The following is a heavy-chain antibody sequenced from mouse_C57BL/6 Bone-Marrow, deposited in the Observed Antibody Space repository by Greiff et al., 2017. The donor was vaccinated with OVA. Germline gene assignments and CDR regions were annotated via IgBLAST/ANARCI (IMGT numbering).Heavy chain of an antibody. J-gene: IGHJ2*01. CDR2: INPGSGGT. CDR1: GYAFTNYL. CDR3: ARGGLRRKDYFDY. D-gene: IGHD2-2*01. V-gene: IGHV1-54*01. Sequence: VQVVESGAELVRPGTSVKVSCKASGYAFTNYLIEWVKQRPGQGLEWIGVINPGSGGTNYNEKFKGKATLTADKSSSPAYMQLSSLTSEDSAVYFCARGGLRRKDYFDYWGQGTTLTVSS.